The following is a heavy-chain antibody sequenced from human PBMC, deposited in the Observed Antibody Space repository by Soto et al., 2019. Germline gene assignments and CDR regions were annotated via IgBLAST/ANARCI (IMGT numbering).Heavy chain of an antibody. CDR2: ISAYNGDT. CDR3: ARDWSRYYDNSGLIWFY. D-gene: IGHD3-22*01. V-gene: IGHV1-18*04. Sequence: QIQLVQSGVEVKKPGASVKVSCKPSGYTFRSYGISWGRQAPGHGLAWVGWISAYNGDTHYAPKFQDRITLTTETSTQTAYMELRSLRLDDTAVYYCARDWSRYYDNSGLIWFYWGQGSLVTVSS. J-gene: IGHJ4*02. CDR1: GYTFRSYG.